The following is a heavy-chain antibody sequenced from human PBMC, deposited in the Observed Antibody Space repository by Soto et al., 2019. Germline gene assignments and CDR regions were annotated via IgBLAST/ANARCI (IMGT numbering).Heavy chain of an antibody. J-gene: IGHJ4*02. CDR2: IYYSGTT. CDR1: GGSISGGAYY. CDR3: ARDSTGYGSVDY. Sequence: QVQLQESGPGLVKPSQTLSLTCTVSGGSISGGAYYWSWIRQHPEKGLEWIGYIYYSGTTYYNPSLESRLTISVDPSKNQFSLKLSSVTVADTAVYYCARDSTGYGSVDYWGQGTLVTVSS. V-gene: IGHV4-31*03. D-gene: IGHD3-10*01.